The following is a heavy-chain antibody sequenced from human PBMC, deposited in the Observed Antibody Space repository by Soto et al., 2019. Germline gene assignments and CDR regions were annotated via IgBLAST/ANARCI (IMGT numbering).Heavy chain of an antibody. J-gene: IGHJ4*02. D-gene: IGHD6-6*01. V-gene: IGHV4-4*02. CDR3: ARNPKKSRGSSSSFLDY. Sequence: XGTLSLTCAVSGGSISSSNWWSCVRQPPGKGLEWIGEIYHSGSTNYNPSLKSRVTISVDKSKNQFSLKLSSVTAADTAVYYCARNPKKSRGSSSSFLDYWGQGTLVTVSS. CDR2: IYHSGST. CDR1: GGSISSSNW.